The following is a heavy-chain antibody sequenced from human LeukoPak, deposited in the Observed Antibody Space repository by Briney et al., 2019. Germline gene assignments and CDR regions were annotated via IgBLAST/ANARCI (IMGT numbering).Heavy chain of an antibody. CDR2: IKSKRDDGTA. V-gene: IGHV3-15*01. CDR1: GFTFTNAY. J-gene: IGHJ4*02. D-gene: IGHD5-12*01. Sequence: GGSLRLCCAPPGFTFTNAYMTWVRQAPGKGLEWVGRIKSKRDDGTADYGAPVKGRFIISRDDSKNTVYLQMDSLKTDDTAVYYCTTDHGRSYNGYVWGQGSLVTVSS. CDR3: TTDHGRSYNGYV.